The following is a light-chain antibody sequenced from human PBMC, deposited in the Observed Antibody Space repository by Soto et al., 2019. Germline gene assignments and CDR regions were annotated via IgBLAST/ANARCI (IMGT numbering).Light chain of an antibody. Sequence: EIVMTQSPATLSVSPGERATLSCRASQSVGSKVVWYQQKSGQAPRLLIYGASTRATGFPARFSGSGSGTEFTLTISSLQSEEVAVYYCQQYNDCPPLTFGGGTKVDIK. CDR2: GAS. J-gene: IGKJ4*01. CDR1: QSVGSK. CDR3: QQYNDCPPLT. V-gene: IGKV3-15*01.